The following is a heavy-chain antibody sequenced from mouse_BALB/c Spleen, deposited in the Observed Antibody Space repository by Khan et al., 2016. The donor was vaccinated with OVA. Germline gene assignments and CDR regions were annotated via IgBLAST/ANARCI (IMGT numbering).Heavy chain of an antibody. V-gene: IGHV1S56*01. CDR2: IYPDTGGT. Sequence: VQLQQSGPELVKPGALVKISCKASGYSFTSYVIHWVRQSPGQSLEWIGRIYPDTGGTNYNEKFKGKARLTVDKSSSTAYMQLSSLTSEDSAVYFCAREGLRDGAMDYWGQGTSVTVSS. J-gene: IGHJ4*01. CDR1: GYSFTSYV. CDR3: AREGLRDGAMDY. D-gene: IGHD2-4*01.